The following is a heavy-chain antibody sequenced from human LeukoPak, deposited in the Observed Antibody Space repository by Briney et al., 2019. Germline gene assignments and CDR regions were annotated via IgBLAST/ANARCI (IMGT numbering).Heavy chain of an antibody. D-gene: IGHD2-2*02. CDR1: GYTFTSYY. V-gene: IGHV1-46*01. CDR2: INPSGGST. J-gene: IGHJ5*02. Sequence: GASVKVSCKASGYTFTSYYMHWVRQAPGQGLEWMGIINPSGGSTSYAQKFQGRVIMTRDTSTSTVYMELRSLRSDDTAVYYCARDALGYCSSTSCYTWFDPWGQGTLVTVSS. CDR3: ARDALGYCSSTSCYTWFDP.